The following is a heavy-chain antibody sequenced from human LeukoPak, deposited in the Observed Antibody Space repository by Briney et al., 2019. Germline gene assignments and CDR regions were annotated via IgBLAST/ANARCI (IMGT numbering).Heavy chain of an antibody. D-gene: IGHD2-15*01. CDR3: ARDGSLPDY. CDR1: GFTFSSYW. Sequence: GGSLRLSCAASGFTFSSYWMHWVRQAPGKGLVWVSRFHGDGSGPIYADSVKGRFTISRDNAKNTLYLQMNSLRAEDTAVYYCARDGSLPDYWGQGTLVTVSS. J-gene: IGHJ4*02. V-gene: IGHV3-74*01. CDR2: FHGDGSGP.